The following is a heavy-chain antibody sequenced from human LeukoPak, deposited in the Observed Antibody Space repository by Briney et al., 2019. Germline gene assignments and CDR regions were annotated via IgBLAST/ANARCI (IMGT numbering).Heavy chain of an antibody. CDR1: GYTFTDYA. J-gene: IGHJ4*02. D-gene: IGHD3-10*01. CDR2: INTGNGNT. CDR3: ARDFGSGSLHY. Sequence: ASVKVSCKASGYTFTDYAIHWVRQAPGQRLEWMGWINTGNGNTRYSRKFQDRFTIARDTSASTAYMELSSLRSEDTAVYYCARDFGSGSLHYWGQGTLVTVSS. V-gene: IGHV1-3*04.